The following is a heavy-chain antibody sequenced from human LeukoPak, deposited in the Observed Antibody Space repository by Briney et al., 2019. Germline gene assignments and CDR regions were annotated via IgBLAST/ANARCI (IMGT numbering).Heavy chain of an antibody. CDR3: ARHGTYYDFWSGTYYYYYYMDV. CDR1: GYSFTSYW. CDR2: IYPGDSDT. Sequence: GESLKLSCKGSGYSFTSYWIGWVRQMPGKGLEWMGIIYPGDSDTRYSPSFQGQVTISADKSISTAYLQWSSLKASDTAMYYCARHGTYYDFWSGTYYYYYYMDVWGKGTTVTVSS. J-gene: IGHJ6*03. D-gene: IGHD3-3*01. V-gene: IGHV5-51*01.